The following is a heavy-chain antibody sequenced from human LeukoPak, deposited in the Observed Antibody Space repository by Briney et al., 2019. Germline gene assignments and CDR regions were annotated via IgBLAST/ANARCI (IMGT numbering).Heavy chain of an antibody. CDR3: AGDKDTTGNGRPNWFDP. CDR2: IFQRGYS. D-gene: IGHD1-1*01. Sequence: SETLSLTCAVSGYSISSGYYWGWIRQPPGKGLQWIGSIFQRGYSYYNPSLKSRVTISVDTSRNQFSLKLSSVTAADTAVYYCAGDKDTTGNGRPNWFDPWGQGTLVTVSS. J-gene: IGHJ5*02. CDR1: GYSISSGYY. V-gene: IGHV4-38-2*01.